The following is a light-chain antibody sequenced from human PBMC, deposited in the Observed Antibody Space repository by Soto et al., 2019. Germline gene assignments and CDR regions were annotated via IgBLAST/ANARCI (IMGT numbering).Light chain of an antibody. CDR1: QSVSSSY. J-gene: IGKJ1*01. CDR3: QQYGSSLWT. Sequence: EIVLTQSPCTLSLSPGERATRSCRASQSVSSSYLAWYQQKPGQAPRLLIYGASSRATGIPDRFSGSGSGTDFTLTISRLEHEDFAVYYCQQYGSSLWTFGQGTKVDIK. CDR2: GAS. V-gene: IGKV3-20*01.